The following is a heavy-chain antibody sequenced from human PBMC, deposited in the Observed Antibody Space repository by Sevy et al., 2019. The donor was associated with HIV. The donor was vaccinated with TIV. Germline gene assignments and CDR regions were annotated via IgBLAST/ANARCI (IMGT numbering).Heavy chain of an antibody. V-gene: IGHV3-49*04. CDR2: FKSKIHGGTT. CDR3: TRWSGSQSIFDY. J-gene: IGHJ4*02. D-gene: IGHD1-26*01. CDR1: GFIFGDYG. Sequence: GGSLRLSCTASGFIFGDYGMSWVRQAPGKGLEWIAFFKSKIHGGTTENAASVKGRFTISRDDSKNIVYLQMSNRKTGDTAVYYCTRWSGSQSIFDYWGQGTLVTVSS.